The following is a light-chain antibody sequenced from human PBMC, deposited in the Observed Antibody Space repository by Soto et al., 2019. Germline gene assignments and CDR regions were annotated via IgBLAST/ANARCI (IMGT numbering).Light chain of an antibody. J-gene: IGKJ1*01. CDR2: GAS. CDR3: QQYNRWPRT. V-gene: IGKV3-15*01. Sequence: EIVMTQSPSTLYFSPGERATLWCRASDATTTNLAWYQQKPGQAPRLLIFGASSRAAGVSARFSGSGSGTEFTLTIDNVQSEDVAVYYCQQYNRWPRTFGQGTKVDI. CDR1: DATTTN.